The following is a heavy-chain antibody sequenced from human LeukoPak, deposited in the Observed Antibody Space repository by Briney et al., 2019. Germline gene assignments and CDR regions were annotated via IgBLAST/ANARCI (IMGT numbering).Heavy chain of an antibody. CDR2: IWYDGSDK. Sequence: GGSLRLSCAASGFSFSTYGMHWVRQAPGKGLEWVAVIWYDGSDKDYADSVKGRFTISRDNSKNTVFLQINSLKAEDTAVYYCAKRSTQYSGSYFDAFDAWGQGTMAIVSS. J-gene: IGHJ3*01. CDR3: AKRSTQYSGSYFDAFDA. V-gene: IGHV3-33*06. CDR1: GFSFSTYG. D-gene: IGHD1-26*01.